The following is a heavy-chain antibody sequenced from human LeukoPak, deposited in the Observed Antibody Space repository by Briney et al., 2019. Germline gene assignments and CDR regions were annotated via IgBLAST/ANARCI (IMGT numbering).Heavy chain of an antibody. D-gene: IGHD5-18*01. J-gene: IGHJ4*02. CDR1: GGSISSGGYS. Sequence: SQTLSLTCAVSGGSISSGGYSWSWIRQPPGKGLEWIGYIYHSGRTYYNPSLKSRVTISVDRSKNQYSLKLSSVTAADTAVYYCARVRYSYGALDYWGQGTLVTVSS. V-gene: IGHV4-30-2*01. CDR3: ARVRYSYGALDY. CDR2: IYHSGRT.